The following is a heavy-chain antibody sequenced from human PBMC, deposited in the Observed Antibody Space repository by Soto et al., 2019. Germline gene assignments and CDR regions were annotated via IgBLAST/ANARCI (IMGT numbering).Heavy chain of an antibody. CDR3: VRLIGNSWLDF. D-gene: IGHD1-26*01. Sequence: SEALSLTFAICGVRVSSGRDAWNWLREAPPRGLEWLGRTYYRSNWYNHYAESVKSRITINPDTSKNQFSLHLNSVTPEDTAVYYCVRLIGNSWLDFWGKGTLVTVSS. CDR2: TYYRSNWYN. CDR1: GVRVSSGRDA. J-gene: IGHJ5*01. V-gene: IGHV6-1*01.